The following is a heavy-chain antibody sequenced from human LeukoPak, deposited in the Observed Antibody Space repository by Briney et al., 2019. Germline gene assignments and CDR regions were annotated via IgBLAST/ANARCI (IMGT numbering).Heavy chain of an antibody. Sequence: SETLSLTCAVPGGPISSSNWWSWVRQPPGKGLEWIGKIFHSGSTNYNPSLQSRVTISVDKSKNHFSLELTSVTAADTAVYYCATSATTGDVDYWGRGTLVTVSS. J-gene: IGHJ4*02. V-gene: IGHV4-4*02. CDR2: IFHSGST. CDR3: ATSATTGDVDY. D-gene: IGHD1-1*01. CDR1: GGPISSSNW.